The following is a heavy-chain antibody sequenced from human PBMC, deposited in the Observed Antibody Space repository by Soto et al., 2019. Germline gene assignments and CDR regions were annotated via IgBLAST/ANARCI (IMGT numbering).Heavy chain of an antibody. CDR1: GYTFTSYA. D-gene: IGHD5-18*01. J-gene: IGHJ4*02. CDR2: INAGNGNT. Sequence: QVQLVQSGAEVKKPGASVKVSCKASGYTFTSYAMHWVRQAPGQRLEWMGWINAGNGNTKYSQKFQGRVTITRDTSASTAYVELSSLRSEDTAVYYCARGGGYSYGYGGGVDYWGQGTLVTVSS. CDR3: ARGGGYSYGYGGGVDY. V-gene: IGHV1-3*01.